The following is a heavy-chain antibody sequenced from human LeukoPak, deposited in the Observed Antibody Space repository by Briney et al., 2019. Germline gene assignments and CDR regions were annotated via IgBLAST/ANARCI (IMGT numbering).Heavy chain of an antibody. CDR3: ATSESQTRSDY. CDR2: IFPGDSDT. D-gene: IGHD1/OR15-1a*01. V-gene: IGHV5-51*01. Sequence: GESLKISCKGSGYSFTTYWIGWVRQMPGKGLEWIGIIFPGDSDTTYSPSLQGQVTISADKSINTAYLQWSSLRASDTAMYYCATSESQTRSDYWGQGTPVTVSS. J-gene: IGHJ4*02. CDR1: GYSFTTYW.